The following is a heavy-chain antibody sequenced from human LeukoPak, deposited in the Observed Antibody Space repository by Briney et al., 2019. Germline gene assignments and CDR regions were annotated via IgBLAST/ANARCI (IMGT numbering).Heavy chain of an antibody. CDR1: GFTFTSYA. D-gene: IGHD3-22*01. CDR2: INTNTGNP. Sequence: VASVKVSCKASGFTFTSYAMNWVRQAPGQGLEWMGWINTNTGNPTYAQGFTGRFVFSLDTSVSTAYLQISSLKAEDTAVYYCARGGTMIVVVKDYWGQGTLVTVSS. V-gene: IGHV7-4-1*02. CDR3: ARGGTMIVVVKDY. J-gene: IGHJ4*02.